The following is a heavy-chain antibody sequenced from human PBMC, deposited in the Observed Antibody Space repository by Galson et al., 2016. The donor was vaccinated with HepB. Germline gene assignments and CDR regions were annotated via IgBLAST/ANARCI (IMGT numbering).Heavy chain of an antibody. CDR2: ISHKGSSN. D-gene: IGHD4-17*01. CDR3: ARDNTVIDGFLDY. CDR1: GFTFSRYS. Sequence: TLRLSCAASGFTFSRYSMQWVRQAPGKGLEWVAFISHKGSSNKSADSVKGRFTISRDNAKHTVILQMTSLRPEDTAIYFCARDNTVIDGFLDYWGQGALVTVSS. J-gene: IGHJ4*02. V-gene: IGHV3-30*04.